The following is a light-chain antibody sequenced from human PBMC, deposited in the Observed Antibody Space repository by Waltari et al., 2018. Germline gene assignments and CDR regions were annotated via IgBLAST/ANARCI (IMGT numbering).Light chain of an antibody. V-gene: IGLV2-14*04. CDR3: SSYTSSSTWV. J-gene: IGLJ3*02. CDR2: DVS. Sequence: YQQQPGKAPTLIIYDVSKRPSGVSKRFSGSKSGNTASLTISGLQAEDEADYYCSSYTSSSTWVFGGGTKLTVL.